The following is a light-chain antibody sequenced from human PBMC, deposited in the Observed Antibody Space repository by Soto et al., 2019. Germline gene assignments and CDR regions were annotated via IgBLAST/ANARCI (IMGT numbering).Light chain of an antibody. V-gene: IGKV3-11*01. CDR1: QSVSSY. Sequence: EIVLTQSPATLSLSPGERATLSCRASQSVSSYLAWYQQKPGHAPRLLIYDASNRATGIPARFSGSGSGTDFTLTISSLEPEDFAVYYCQQRSNWPRTFGQGTKWIS. CDR2: DAS. CDR3: QQRSNWPRT. J-gene: IGKJ1*01.